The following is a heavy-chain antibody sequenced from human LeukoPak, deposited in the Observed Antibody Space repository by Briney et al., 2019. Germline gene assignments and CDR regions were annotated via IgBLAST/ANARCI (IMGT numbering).Heavy chain of an antibody. J-gene: IGHJ4*02. V-gene: IGHV3-9*01. Sequence: GGSLRLSCAASGFTFDDYAMHWVRQAPGKGLDWVSGVSWNSATIAYADSVKGRFTISRDSAKNTLFLQMNRLRPEDAAVYYCAKAPVTTCRGAFCYPFDYWGLGTLVTVSS. CDR1: GFTFDDYA. CDR2: VSWNSATI. CDR3: AKAPVTTCRGAFCYPFDY. D-gene: IGHD2-15*01.